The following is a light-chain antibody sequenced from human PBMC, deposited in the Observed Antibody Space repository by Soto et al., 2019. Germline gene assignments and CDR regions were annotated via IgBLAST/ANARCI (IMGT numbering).Light chain of an antibody. V-gene: IGKV3-20*01. CDR1: QSLSGTY. J-gene: IGKJ3*01. CDR3: QQFGTSPFT. Sequence: EIVLTQSPGTLSLSPGERATLSCRASQSLSGTYLAWYQQKPGQTPRLLIYGASSRATGIQDRFSGSGSGTEFTLTISRLEPEDFAVYYCQQFGTSPFTFGPGTKVDIK. CDR2: GAS.